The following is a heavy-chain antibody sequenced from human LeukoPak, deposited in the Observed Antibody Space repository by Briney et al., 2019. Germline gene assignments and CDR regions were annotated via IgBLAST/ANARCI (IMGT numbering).Heavy chain of an antibody. D-gene: IGHD3-22*01. CDR3: ARYPNYDSSGYYLEAFDI. V-gene: IGHV3-21*04. Sequence: PGGSLRLSCAASGFTFTSYSMNWVRQAPGKGLEWVSSISSSSSYIYYADSVKGRFTISRDNSKNTLYLQMNSLRAEDTAVYYCARYPNYDSSGYYLEAFDIWGQGTMVTVSS. CDR1: GFTFTSYS. J-gene: IGHJ3*02. CDR2: ISSSSSYI.